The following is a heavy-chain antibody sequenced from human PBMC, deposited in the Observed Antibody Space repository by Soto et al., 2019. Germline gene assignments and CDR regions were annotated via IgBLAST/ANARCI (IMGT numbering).Heavy chain of an antibody. D-gene: IGHD4-17*01. CDR3: ARGYSDYGDYVSYYYYYMDV. CDR1: GGSISSYY. CDR2: IYYSGST. V-gene: IGHV4-59*01. Sequence: SETLSLTCTVSGGSISSYYWSWIRQPPGKGLEWIGYIYYSGSTNYNPSLKSRVTISVDTSKNQFSLKLSSVTAADTAVYYCARGYSDYGDYVSYYYYYMDVWGNGTTVTVSS. J-gene: IGHJ6*03.